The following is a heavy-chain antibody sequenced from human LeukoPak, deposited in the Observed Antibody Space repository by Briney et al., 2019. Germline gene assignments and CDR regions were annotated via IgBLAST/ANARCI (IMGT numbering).Heavy chain of an antibody. CDR3: ARDPRWEPDAFDI. J-gene: IGHJ3*02. V-gene: IGHV3-48*01. CDR1: GFTFSSYS. D-gene: IGHD1-26*01. CDR2: ISSSSSTI. Sequence: GGSLRLSCAASGFTFSSYSMNWVGQAPGKGVEWVSYISSSSSTIYYADSVKGRFTISRDNAKNSLYLQMNSLRAEDTAVYYCARDPRWEPDAFDIWGQGTMVTVSS.